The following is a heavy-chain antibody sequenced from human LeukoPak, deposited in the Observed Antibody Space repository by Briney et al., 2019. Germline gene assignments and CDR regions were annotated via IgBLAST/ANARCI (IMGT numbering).Heavy chain of an antibody. V-gene: IGHV4-31*03. Sequence: SETLSLTCTVSGGSISSGGYYWSWIRQHPGKGLEWIGYIYYSGSTYYNPSLKSRVTISVDTSKNQFSLKLSSVTAADTAVYYCARDQGGYDFWSGYSSPGYFDYWGQGTLVTVSS. CDR1: GGSISSGGYY. D-gene: IGHD3-3*01. CDR3: ARDQGGYDFWSGYSSPGYFDY. J-gene: IGHJ4*02. CDR2: IYYSGST.